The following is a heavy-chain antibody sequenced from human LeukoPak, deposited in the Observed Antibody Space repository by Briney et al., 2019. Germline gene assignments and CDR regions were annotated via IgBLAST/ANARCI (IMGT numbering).Heavy chain of an antibody. D-gene: IGHD4-23*01. J-gene: IGHJ5*02. CDR1: GGSISSSSYY. Sequence: SETLSLTCTVSGGSISSSSYYWSWIRQPPGKGLEWIGYIYYSGSTNYNPSLKSRVTISVDTSKNQFSLRLSSVTAADTAVYYCARAGTYDVVMFDPWGQGTLVTVSS. CDR2: IYYSGST. CDR3: ARAGTYDVVMFDP. V-gene: IGHV4-61*01.